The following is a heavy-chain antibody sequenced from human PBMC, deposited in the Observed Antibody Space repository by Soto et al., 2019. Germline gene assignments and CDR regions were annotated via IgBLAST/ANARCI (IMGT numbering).Heavy chain of an antibody. V-gene: IGHV3-23*01. D-gene: IGHD1-1*01. J-gene: IGHJ4*02. Sequence: EVQLLESGGGLVQPGGSLRLSCAASGFTFSSSAMSWVRQAPGKGLEWVSAISGSGGSTYNADSVKGRFTISRDNSKNKLELQMNMQRAKDTAVYYCAKEELERQGSGIDYWGQGALGTVSS. CDR1: GFTFSSSA. CDR2: ISGSGGST. CDR3: AKEELERQGSGIDY.